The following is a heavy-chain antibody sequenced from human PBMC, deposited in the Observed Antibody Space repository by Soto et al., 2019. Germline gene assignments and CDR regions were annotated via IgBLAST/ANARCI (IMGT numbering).Heavy chain of an antibody. J-gene: IGHJ6*02. V-gene: IGHV3-21*01. CDR2: ISSSSSYI. Sequence: PVGSLRLSCAASGFTFSSYSMNWVRQAPGKGLEWVSSISSSSSYIYYADSVKGRFTISRDNAKNSLYLQMNSLRAEDTAVYYCARETTTMIVGSYYGMDVWGQGTTVTVSS. D-gene: IGHD3-22*01. CDR3: ARETTTMIVGSYYGMDV. CDR1: GFTFSSYS.